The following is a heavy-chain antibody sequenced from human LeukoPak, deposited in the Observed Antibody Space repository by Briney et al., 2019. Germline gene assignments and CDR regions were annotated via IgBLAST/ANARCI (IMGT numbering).Heavy chain of an antibody. V-gene: IGHV4-34*01. CDR1: GGSFSGYY. CDR2: INHSGST. Sequence: SETLSLTCAVYGGSFSGYYWSWIRQPPGKGLEWIGEINHSGSTNYNPSLKSRVTISVDTSKNQFSLKLSSVTAADTAVYYCAREGWFGELLSTFDYWGQGTLVTVSS. J-gene: IGHJ4*02. D-gene: IGHD3-10*01. CDR3: AREGWFGELLSTFDY.